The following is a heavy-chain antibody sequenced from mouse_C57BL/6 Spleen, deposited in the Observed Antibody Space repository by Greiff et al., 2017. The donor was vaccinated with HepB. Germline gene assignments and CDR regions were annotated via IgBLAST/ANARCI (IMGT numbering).Heavy chain of an antibody. V-gene: IGHV3-6*01. CDR3: ARDRDDYDSYAMDY. Sequence: ESGPGLVKPSQSLSLTCSVTGYSITSGYYWNWIRQFPGNKLEWMGYISYDGSNNYNPSLKNRISITRDTSKNQFFLKLNSVTTEDTATYYCARDRDDYDSYAMDYWGQGTSVTVSS. CDR1: GYSITSGYY. CDR2: ISYDGSN. D-gene: IGHD2-4*01. J-gene: IGHJ4*01.